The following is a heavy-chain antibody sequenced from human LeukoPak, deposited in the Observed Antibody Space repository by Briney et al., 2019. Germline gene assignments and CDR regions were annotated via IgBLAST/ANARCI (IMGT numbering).Heavy chain of an antibody. J-gene: IGHJ4*02. CDR2: ISGSGGST. Sequence: GGSLRLSCAASGFTFSSYAMSWVRQAPGKGLEWVSAISGSGGSTYYADSVKGRFTISRDNSKNTLYLQMNSLRAEDTAVYYCAKDSQLSTMIIRGDFDYWGQGTLVTVSS. CDR1: GFTFSSYA. CDR3: AKDSQLSTMIIRGDFDY. D-gene: IGHD3-22*01. V-gene: IGHV3-23*01.